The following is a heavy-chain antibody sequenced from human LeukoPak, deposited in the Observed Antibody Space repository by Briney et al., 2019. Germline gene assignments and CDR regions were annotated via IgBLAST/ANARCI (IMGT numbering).Heavy chain of an antibody. CDR3: ASMGGYYYEDY. CDR2: MFYRGST. J-gene: IGHJ4*02. CDR1: GGSINNYY. D-gene: IGHD3-22*01. V-gene: IGHV4-59*01. Sequence: SETLSLTCTVSGGSINNYYWNWFRQPPGKGLEWIAYMFYRGSTNYNPSLKSRVTISVDTSKNQFSLKLSSVTAADTAVYYCASMGGYYYEDYWGQGTLVTVSS.